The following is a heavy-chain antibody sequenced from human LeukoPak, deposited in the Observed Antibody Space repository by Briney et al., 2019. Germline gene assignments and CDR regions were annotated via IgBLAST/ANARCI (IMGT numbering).Heavy chain of an antibody. CDR3: TRENKPFCPFAF. CDR1: GGSIDITNY. CDR2: ISHDGTT. V-gene: IGHV4/OR15-8*01. D-gene: IGHD3-3*01. Sequence: SETLSLTCGVSGGSIDITNYWSWVRQAPGRGLEWIGEISHDGTTNYNSSLRSRVAMSFDRANNQFSLSLTSVTAADTAVYYCTRENKPFCPFAFWGQGVLVTVSS. J-gene: IGHJ4*02.